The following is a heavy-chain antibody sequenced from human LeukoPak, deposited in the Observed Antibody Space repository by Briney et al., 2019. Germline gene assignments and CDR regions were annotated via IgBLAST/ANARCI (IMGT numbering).Heavy chain of an antibody. CDR1: GFTFSSYG. Sequence: GGSLRLSCAASGFTFSSYGMHWVRQAPGKGLEWVVVISYDGSNKYYADSVKGRFTISRDNSKNTLYLQMNSLRAEDTAVYYCARAGIVGATTDYYYGMDVWGQGTTVTVSS. D-gene: IGHD1-26*01. V-gene: IGHV3-30*03. CDR2: ISYDGSNK. CDR3: ARAGIVGATTDYYYGMDV. J-gene: IGHJ6*02.